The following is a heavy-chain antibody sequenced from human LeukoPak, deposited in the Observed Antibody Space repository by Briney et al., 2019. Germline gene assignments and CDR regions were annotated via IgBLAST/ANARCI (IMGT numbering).Heavy chain of an antibody. V-gene: IGHV3-66*04. J-gene: IGHJ6*02. CDR1: GFTVRNTY. Sequence: PGGSLRLSCAASGFTVRNTYMNWVRQAPGKGLEWVSVIYSGGGTYYADSVKGRFTISRDNSKNTLYLQMNSLRAEDTAVYYCARRAGSPYYYYGMDVWGQGTTVTVSS. CDR2: IYSGGGT. CDR3: ARRAGSPYYYYGMDV. D-gene: IGHD3-10*01.